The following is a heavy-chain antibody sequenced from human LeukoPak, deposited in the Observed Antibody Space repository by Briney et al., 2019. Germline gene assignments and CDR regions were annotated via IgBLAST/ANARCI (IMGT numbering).Heavy chain of an antibody. V-gene: IGHV4-39*01. J-gene: IGHJ4*02. D-gene: IGHD6-13*01. CDR1: GGSISTSVYH. Sequence: PSETLSLTCTVSGGSISTSVYHWGWIRQPPGKGLEWIGSLYYTGNTYYNPSLKSRVTISVDTSTDQFSLRLRSVTAADTAVYYCARGDSSSWSFKVWGQGTLVTVSS. CDR3: ARGDSSSWSFKV. CDR2: LYYTGNT.